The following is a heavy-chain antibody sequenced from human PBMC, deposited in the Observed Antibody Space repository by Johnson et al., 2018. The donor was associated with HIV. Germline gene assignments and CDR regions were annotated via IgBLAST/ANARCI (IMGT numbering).Heavy chain of an antibody. Sequence: VQVVESGGGLVQPGGSLRLSCAGSGFTFSDYWMKWVRQAPGKGLEWVAKIKQDGSETYYVDSVKGRFTISRDNAKNLLFLQMNSLRAEDTAVYYCARQKRYWRNAFDIWGQGTIVTVSS. V-gene: IGHV3-7*05. J-gene: IGHJ3*02. CDR3: ARQKRYWRNAFDI. CDR2: IKQDGSET. CDR1: GFTFSDYW. D-gene: IGHD3-9*01.